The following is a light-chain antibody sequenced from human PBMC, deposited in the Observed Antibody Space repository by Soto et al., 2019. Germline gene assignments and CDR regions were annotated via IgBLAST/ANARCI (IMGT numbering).Light chain of an antibody. CDR2: GAS. V-gene: IGKV1-12*01. CDR3: QQSNSFPLT. J-gene: IGKJ5*01. CDR1: QGISRW. Sequence: DIQMTQSPSFASASVGDRVTITCRASQGISRWLAWYQQRPVKAPELLIYGASSLQSGVPSRFNGSGSGTESGLPIRSLHAEDFATDYRQQSNSFPLTCGHGTRVESK.